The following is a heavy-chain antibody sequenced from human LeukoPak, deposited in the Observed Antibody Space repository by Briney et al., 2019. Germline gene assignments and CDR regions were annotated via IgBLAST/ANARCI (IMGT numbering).Heavy chain of an antibody. CDR1: GGSISSYY. CDR2: IYTSGST. Sequence: SETLSLTCTVSGGSISSYYWSWIRQPAGKGLEWIGRIYTSGSTNYNPSLKSRVTMSVDTSKNQFSLKLSSVTAADTAVYYCARTNSYGSGSSRGPNWFDPWGQGTLVTVSS. D-gene: IGHD3-10*01. CDR3: ARTNSYGSGSSRGPNWFDP. J-gene: IGHJ5*02. V-gene: IGHV4-4*07.